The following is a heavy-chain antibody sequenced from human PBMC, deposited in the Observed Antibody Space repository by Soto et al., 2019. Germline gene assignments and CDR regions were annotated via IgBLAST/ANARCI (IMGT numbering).Heavy chain of an antibody. J-gene: IGHJ4*02. D-gene: IGHD5-18*01. CDR3: ARGYSYTQPVFDY. V-gene: IGHV3-53*01. CDR2: IYSSGST. Sequence: GGSLRLSCVASGFTVDDYAMHWVRHAPGKGLEWVSFIYSSGSTYYADSVKGRFTISRGNFKNTLYLQMNSLRAEDTAVYYCARGYSYTQPVFDYWGLGTLVTVSS. CDR1: GFTVDDYA.